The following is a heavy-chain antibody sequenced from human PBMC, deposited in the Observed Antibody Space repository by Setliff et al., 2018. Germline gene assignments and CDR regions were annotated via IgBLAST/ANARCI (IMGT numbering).Heavy chain of an antibody. D-gene: IGHD3-22*01. CDR2: IRKKTKSYST. V-gene: IGHV3-72*01. CDR1: GFTLSDHY. Sequence: GGSLRLSCAASGFTLSDHYMDWVRQAPGKGLEWVGRIRKKTKSYSTDYAASVKGRFTMSRDDLKNSVDLQMNSLKTEDTAVYYCVRVLDYYDSNGYSVDDFDVWGQGTMVTVSS. J-gene: IGHJ3*01. CDR3: VRVLDYYDSNGYSVDDFDV.